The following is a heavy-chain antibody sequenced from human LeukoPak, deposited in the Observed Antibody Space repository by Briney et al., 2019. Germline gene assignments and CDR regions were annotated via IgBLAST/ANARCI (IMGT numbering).Heavy chain of an antibody. D-gene: IGHD3-3*01. CDR1: GGSISSGGYY. J-gene: IGHJ4*02. V-gene: IGHV4-31*01. CDR2: IYYSGST. Sequence: SQTLSLTCTVSGGSISSGGYYWSWIRQHPGKGLEWIGYIYYSGSTYYNPSLKSQVTISVDTSKNQFSLKLSSVTAADTAVYYCASVYYDPPHYFDYWGQGTLVTVSS. CDR3: ASVYYDPPHYFDY.